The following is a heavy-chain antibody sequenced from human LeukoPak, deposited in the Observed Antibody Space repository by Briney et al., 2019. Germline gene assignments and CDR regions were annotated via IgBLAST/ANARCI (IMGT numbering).Heavy chain of an antibody. J-gene: IGHJ6*02. Sequence: PSETLSLTCAVYGGSFSGYYWSWIRQPPGKGLEWIGEINHSGSTYYNPSLKSRVTISVDTSKNQFSLKLSSVTAADTAVYYCARDAYYYGMDVWGQGTTVTVSS. V-gene: IGHV4-34*09. CDR3: ARDAYYYGMDV. CDR2: INHSGST. CDR1: GGSFSGYY.